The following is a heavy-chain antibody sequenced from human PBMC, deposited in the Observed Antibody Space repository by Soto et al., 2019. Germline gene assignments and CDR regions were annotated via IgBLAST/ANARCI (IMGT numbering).Heavy chain of an antibody. Sequence: SVKVSCKASGGSVTTYSISWVRQAPGQGLEWMGGIIPILGTTNYAQKFRGRVTISADESTSIVYMELSSLRSEDTAVHYCAREFIEYSSQTSWFDPWGQGTLVTVSP. V-gene: IGHV1-69*13. J-gene: IGHJ5*02. CDR3: AREFIEYSSQTSWFDP. CDR1: GGSVTTYS. CDR2: IIPILGTT. D-gene: IGHD3-22*01.